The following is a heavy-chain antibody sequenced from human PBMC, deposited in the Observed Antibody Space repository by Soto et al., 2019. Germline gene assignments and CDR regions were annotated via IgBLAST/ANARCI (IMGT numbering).Heavy chain of an antibody. CDR1: GYTFATYG. CDR2: ISVYSGNT. D-gene: IGHD6-6*01. V-gene: IGHV1-18*01. J-gene: IGHJ4*02. CDR3: ARARAEYSSSFSYYFDS. Sequence: ASVKVSCKASGYTFATYGITWVRQAPGQGLEWVAWISVYSGNTNYAQRVQGRVTLTRDTFTSTAYMELRSLRSDYTAVYYCARARAEYSSSFSYYFDSWGQGTLVTVSS.